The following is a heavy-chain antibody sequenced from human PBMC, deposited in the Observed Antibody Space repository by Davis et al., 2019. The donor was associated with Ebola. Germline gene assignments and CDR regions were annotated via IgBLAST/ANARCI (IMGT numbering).Heavy chain of an antibody. CDR2: ISSSSSYI. CDR3: AKTVVSSGSEYYFDY. Sequence: GESLKISCAASGFTFDDYAMHWVRQAPGKGLEWVSSISSSSSYIYYADSVKGRFTISRDNSKNTLYLQMHSLRAEDSAVYYCAKTVVSSGSEYYFDYWGQGTLVTVSS. V-gene: IGHV3-21*04. J-gene: IGHJ4*02. CDR1: GFTFDDYA. D-gene: IGHD5-12*01.